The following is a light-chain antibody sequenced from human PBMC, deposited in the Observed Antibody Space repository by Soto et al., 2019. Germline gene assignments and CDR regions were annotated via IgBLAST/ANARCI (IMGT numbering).Light chain of an antibody. Sequence: EIVLTQSPATLSLSPGERATLSCRASQSVSSYLAWYQHKPGQAPRLLIYDASNRATDIPARFSGSGSGTDFTLTINSLDPEDFAVYYCPQRSNWPRTVGQGTKLYSK. CDR1: QSVSSY. V-gene: IGKV3-11*01. CDR3: PQRSNWPRT. J-gene: IGKJ2*01. CDR2: DAS.